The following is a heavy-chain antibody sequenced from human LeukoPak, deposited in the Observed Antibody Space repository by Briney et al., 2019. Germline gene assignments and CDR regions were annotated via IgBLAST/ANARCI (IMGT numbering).Heavy chain of an antibody. CDR1: GFTFSSYG. CDR3: ARGTYYYDLSYFDY. Sequence: PGGSLRLSCAASGFTFSSYGMHWVRQAPGKGLEWVAVIWYDGSKKFYADSVMGRFTISRDNPKNTLYLQMNSLRAEDTAVYYCARGTYYYDLSYFDYWGQGTLVTVSS. D-gene: IGHD3-22*01. CDR2: IWYDGSKK. V-gene: IGHV3-33*01. J-gene: IGHJ4*02.